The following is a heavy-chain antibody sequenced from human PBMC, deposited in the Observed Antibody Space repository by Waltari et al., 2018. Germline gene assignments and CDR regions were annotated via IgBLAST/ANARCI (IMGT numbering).Heavy chain of an antibody. J-gene: IGHJ4*02. Sequence: EVQLLESGGDLVQPGGSLRLSCAASGITFSNYAINWVRLAPGTGLGGVSAITVGDDTYYADSVKGLFTISRDTSKDTVHLQMNGLRAEDTAVYYCATPFYNWDDPLHSWGQGTLVTVSS. D-gene: IGHD1-20*01. V-gene: IGHV3-23*01. CDR2: ITVGDDT. CDR3: ATPFYNWDDPLHS. CDR1: GITFSNYA.